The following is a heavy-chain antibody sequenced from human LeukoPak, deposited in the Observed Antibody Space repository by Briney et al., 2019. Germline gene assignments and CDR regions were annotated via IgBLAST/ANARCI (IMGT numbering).Heavy chain of an antibody. D-gene: IGHD3-22*01. CDR2: ISYDGSNK. Sequence: GRSLRLSCAASGFTFSSYGMHWVRQAPGKGLEWVAVISYDGSNKYYADSVKGRFTISRDNSKNTLYLQMNSLRAEDTAVYYCASALKITMIASSFDPWGQGTLVTVSS. V-gene: IGHV3-30*03. CDR1: GFTFSSYG. J-gene: IGHJ5*02. CDR3: ASALKITMIASSFDP.